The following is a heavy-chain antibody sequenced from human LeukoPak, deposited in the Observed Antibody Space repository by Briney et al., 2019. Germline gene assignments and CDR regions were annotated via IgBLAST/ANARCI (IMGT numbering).Heavy chain of an antibody. CDR1: GYSFTSYW. J-gene: IGHJ3*02. D-gene: IGHD2-21*02. Sequence: GESLKISCKGSGYSFTSYWIGWVRQMPGKGLEWMGIIYPGDSDTRYSPSFQGQVTISADKSISTAYLQWSSLKASDTAMYYCARPAYCGGDCYSTNAFDIWGQGTMVTVSS. CDR3: ARPAYCGGDCYSTNAFDI. V-gene: IGHV5-51*01. CDR2: IYPGDSDT.